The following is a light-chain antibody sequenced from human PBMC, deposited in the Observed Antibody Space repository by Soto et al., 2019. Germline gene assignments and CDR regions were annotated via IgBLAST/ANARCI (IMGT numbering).Light chain of an antibody. CDR3: CSYAGRYNNV. J-gene: IGLJ1*01. CDR1: SSDVGGYNF. Sequence: QSALTHSRSVSWSPGQSVTISCTGTSSDVGGYNFVSWFQQYPAKAPKLIIYDVTKRPSGVPDRFSGSKSGNTASLTISGLQTDDEADYYCCSYAGRYNNVFGTGTKVTVL. V-gene: IGLV2-11*01. CDR2: DVT.